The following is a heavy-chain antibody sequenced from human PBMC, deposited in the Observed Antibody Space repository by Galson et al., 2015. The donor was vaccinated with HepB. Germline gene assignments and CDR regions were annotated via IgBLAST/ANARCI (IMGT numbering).Heavy chain of an antibody. CDR1: GFTFSDYY. CDR2: ISSSSSYT. V-gene: IGHV3-11*06. CDR3: AGGTVVTLGLFDY. J-gene: IGHJ4*02. Sequence: SLRLSCAASGFTFSDYYMSWIRQAPGKGLEWVSYISSSSSYTNYADSVKGRFTISRDNAKNSLYLQMNSLRAEDTAVYYCAGGTVVTLGLFDYWGQGTLVTVSS. D-gene: IGHD4-23*01.